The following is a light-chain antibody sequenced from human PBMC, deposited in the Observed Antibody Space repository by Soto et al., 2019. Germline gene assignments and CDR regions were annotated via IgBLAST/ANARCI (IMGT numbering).Light chain of an antibody. V-gene: IGKV1-8*01. CDR3: QQSYNIPRT. CDR1: QGISSY. J-gene: IGKJ5*01. CDR2: DAS. Sequence: AIRMTQSPSSFSATTGDRVTIPCRASQGISSYLVWYQQKPGKAPKLLIYDASSLESGVPSRFSGSGSATEFILTISSLQPDDFATYYCQQSYNIPRTFGQGTRLEIK.